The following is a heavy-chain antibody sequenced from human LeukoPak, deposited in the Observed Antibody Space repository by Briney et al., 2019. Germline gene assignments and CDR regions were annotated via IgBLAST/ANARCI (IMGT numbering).Heavy chain of an antibody. Sequence: SETLSLTCTVSGGSISSSTYYWSWIRQPPGKGLEWIGSIYYSGSTYYSPSLKSRVTISVDTSKNQFSLKLSSVTAADTAVYYCASRIAARANTYYYDSSGYLDYWGQGTLVTVSS. CDR1: GGSISSSTYY. J-gene: IGHJ4*02. D-gene: IGHD3-22*01. CDR2: IYYSGST. V-gene: IGHV4-39*01. CDR3: ASRIAARANTYYYDSSGYLDY.